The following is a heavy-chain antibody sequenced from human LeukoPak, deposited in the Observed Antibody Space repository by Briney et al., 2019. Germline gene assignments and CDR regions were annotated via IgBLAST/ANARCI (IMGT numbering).Heavy chain of an antibody. V-gene: IGHV4-30-2*01. CDR2: IYHSGST. Sequence: SETLSLTCAVSGGSISSGGYSWSWIRQPPGKGLEWIGYIYHSGSTYYNPSLKSRVTISVDRSKNQFSLKLSSVTAADTAVYYCAREWTTATYFDYWGQGTLVTVSS. D-gene: IGHD4-17*01. CDR1: GGSISSGGYS. CDR3: AREWTTATYFDY. J-gene: IGHJ4*02.